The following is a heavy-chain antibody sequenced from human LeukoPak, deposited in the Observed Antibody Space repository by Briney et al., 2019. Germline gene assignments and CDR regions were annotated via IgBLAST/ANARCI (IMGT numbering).Heavy chain of an antibody. Sequence: SETLSLTCTVSGGSISSYHWSWIRQPPGKGLEWIAYIYYSGSTNYNPSLKSRVTISVDTSESQFSLNLSSVTAADTAVYYCARAVVGGSYSHFDYWGQGTLVTVSS. J-gene: IGHJ4*02. CDR1: GGSISSYH. CDR2: IYYSGST. CDR3: ARAVVGGSYSHFDY. D-gene: IGHD1-26*01. V-gene: IGHV4-59*01.